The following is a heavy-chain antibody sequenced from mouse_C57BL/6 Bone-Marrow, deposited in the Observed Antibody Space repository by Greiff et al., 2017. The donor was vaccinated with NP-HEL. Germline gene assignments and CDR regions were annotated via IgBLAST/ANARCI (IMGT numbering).Heavy chain of an antibody. J-gene: IGHJ2*01. V-gene: IGHV5-6*01. CDR1: GFTFSSYG. D-gene: IGHD1-1*01. CDR3: ARQGYYGSSHYFDY. CDR2: ISSGGSYT. Sequence: EVQGVESWGDLVKPGGSLKLSCAASGFTFSSYGMSWVRQTPDKRLEWVATISSGGSYTYYPDSVKGRFTISRDNAKNTLYLKMSSLKSEDTAMYYCARQGYYGSSHYFDYWGQGTTLTVSS.